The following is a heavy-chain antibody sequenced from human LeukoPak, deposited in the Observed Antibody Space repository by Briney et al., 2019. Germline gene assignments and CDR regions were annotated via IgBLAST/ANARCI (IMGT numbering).Heavy chain of an antibody. CDR1: GFSFNNAW. V-gene: IGHV3-15*01. Sequence: PGGSLRLSCAASGFSFNNAWMSWVRQAPGKGLEWVGRIKSESDGGATDYAVPVTGRFTISRDDSKNTLYLQMNSLKTDDTAVYYCTTLAAAGQSDYWGQGTLVTVSS. CDR3: TTLAAAGQSDY. J-gene: IGHJ4*02. CDR2: IKSESDGGAT. D-gene: IGHD6-13*01.